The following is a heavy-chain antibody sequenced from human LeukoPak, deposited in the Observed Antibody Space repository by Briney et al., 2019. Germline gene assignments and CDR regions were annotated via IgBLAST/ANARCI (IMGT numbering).Heavy chain of an antibody. D-gene: IGHD6-13*01. CDR1: GGSITSGGYS. Sequence: SETLSLTCAVSGGSITSGGYSWSWIRQPPGKGLEWIGYIYHSGSTYYNPSLKSRVTISVDRSKNQFSLKLSSVTAADTAVYYCARTAGIAAAGTRGVNWFDPWGQGTLVTVSS. J-gene: IGHJ5*02. V-gene: IGHV4-30-2*01. CDR2: IYHSGST. CDR3: ARTAGIAAAGTRGVNWFDP.